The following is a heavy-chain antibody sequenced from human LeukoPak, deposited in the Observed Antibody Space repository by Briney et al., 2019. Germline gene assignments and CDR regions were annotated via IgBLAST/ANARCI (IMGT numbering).Heavy chain of an antibody. Sequence: GASVKVSCKASGYIFSDYYMHWVRQAPGRGFEWMGWISRRSGATKIAEKFQGRVTLTRDTSISTAYVELTNLASDDTAVYYCVSRAGGNSDVASFDYWGQGTLVIVPS. D-gene: IGHD2-21*01. CDR1: GYIFSDYY. CDR2: ISRRSGAT. CDR3: VSRAGGNSDVASFDY. V-gene: IGHV1-2*02. J-gene: IGHJ4*02.